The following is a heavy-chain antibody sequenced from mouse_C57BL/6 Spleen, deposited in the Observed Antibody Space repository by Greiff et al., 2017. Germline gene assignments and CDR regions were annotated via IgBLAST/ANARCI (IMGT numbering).Heavy chain of an antibody. D-gene: IGHD2-10*02. CDR1: GYTFTSYW. Sequence: QVQLQQPGAELVRPGSSVKLSCKASGYTFTSYWMDWVKQRPGQGLEWIGNIYPSDSETHYNQKFKDKATLTVDKSSSTAYMQLSSLTSEDSAVYYCARSISAMGYWGQGTSVTVSS. CDR3: ARSISAMGY. V-gene: IGHV1-61*01. CDR2: IYPSDSET. J-gene: IGHJ4*01.